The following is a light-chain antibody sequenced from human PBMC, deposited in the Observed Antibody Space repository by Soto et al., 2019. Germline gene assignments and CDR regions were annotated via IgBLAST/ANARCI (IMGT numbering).Light chain of an antibody. V-gene: IGKV3-20*01. Sequence: EIVLTQSPGTLALSPEGRALLSCSASQSVNNFLAWYQQKPGQTPRLLIYDASKRATGIPDRFSGSGSGTDFTLTISRLEPEDFAVYYCQQYGSSPRTFGQGTKVDI. CDR2: DAS. J-gene: IGKJ1*01. CDR1: QSVNNF. CDR3: QQYGSSPRT.